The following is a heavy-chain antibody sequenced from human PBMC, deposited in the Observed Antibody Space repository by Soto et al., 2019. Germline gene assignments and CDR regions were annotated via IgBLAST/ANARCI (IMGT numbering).Heavy chain of an antibody. D-gene: IGHD6-13*01. V-gene: IGHV3-53*01. CDR2: IYSGGST. CDR1: Y. CDR3: ARDTSYSSSWYHDDFEI. J-gene: IGHJ3*02. Sequence: YKRCVRDAPRKGLEWVSVIYSGGSTYYADSVKGRFTISRDNSKNTLYLQMNSLRAEDTAVYYCARDTSYSSSWYHDDFEIWGQGTMVNV.